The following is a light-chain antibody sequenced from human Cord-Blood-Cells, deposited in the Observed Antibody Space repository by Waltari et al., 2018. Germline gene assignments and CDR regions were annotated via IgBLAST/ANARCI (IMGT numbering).Light chain of an antibody. Sequence: DIQMTQSPSTLSASVGERVPITCRARQSISSWLAWYQQKPGKAPKLLISEASSLESGVPSRFSGSGSGTEFTLTISSLQPDDFATYYCQQYNSYSPMYTFGQGTKLEIK. CDR2: EAS. CDR3: QQYNSYSPMYT. V-gene: IGKV1-5*01. J-gene: IGKJ2*01. CDR1: QSISSW.